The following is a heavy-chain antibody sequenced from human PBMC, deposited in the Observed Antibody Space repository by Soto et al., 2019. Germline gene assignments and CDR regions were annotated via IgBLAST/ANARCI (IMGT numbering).Heavy chain of an antibody. CDR3: AKDGPSQEAAAGNQFDY. D-gene: IGHD6-13*01. CDR2: ISGSGGST. CDR1: GFTFSSYA. V-gene: IGHV3-23*01. J-gene: IGHJ4*02. Sequence: GGSLRLSCAASGFTFSSYAMSWVRQAPGKGLEWVSAISGSGGSTYYADSVKGRFTISRDNSKNTLYLQMNSLRAEDTAVYYCAKDGPSQEAAAGNQFDYWGQGTLVTVSS.